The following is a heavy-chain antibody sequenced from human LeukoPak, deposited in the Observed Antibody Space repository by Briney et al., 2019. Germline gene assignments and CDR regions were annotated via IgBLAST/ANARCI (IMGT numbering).Heavy chain of an antibody. J-gene: IGHJ6*02. V-gene: IGHV3-53*04. CDR1: GFTVSSNY. Sequence: GGSLRLSCAASGFTVSSNYMSWVRQAPGKGLEWVSVIYSGGSTYYADSVKGRFTISRHNSKNTLYLQMNSPRAEDTAVYYCARDGAYWNYGNYYYGMDVWGQGTTVTVSS. CDR3: ARDGAYWNYGNYYYGMDV. CDR2: IYSGGST. D-gene: IGHD1-7*01.